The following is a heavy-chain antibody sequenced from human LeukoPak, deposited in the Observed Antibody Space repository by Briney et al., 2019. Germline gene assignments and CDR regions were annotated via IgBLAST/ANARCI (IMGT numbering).Heavy chain of an antibody. J-gene: IGHJ4*02. Sequence: SETLSLTCTVSGDSVRSHFWSWIRQPPGKGLEWIGFIYYGGNTNYNPSFKSRVTISLDTSQSQFSLRLSSVTAAGTAVYYCVRLRDRSTGWPFDCWGQGNLVTVSS. D-gene: IGHD6-19*01. CDR1: GDSVRSHF. V-gene: IGHV4-59*08. CDR3: VRLRDRSTGWPFDC. CDR2: IYYGGNT.